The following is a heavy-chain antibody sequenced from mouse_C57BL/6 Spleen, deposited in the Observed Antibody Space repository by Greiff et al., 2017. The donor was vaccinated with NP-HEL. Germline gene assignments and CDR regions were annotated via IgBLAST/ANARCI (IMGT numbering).Heavy chain of an antibody. Sequence: QVQLQQSGAELVKPGASVKLSCKASGYTFTSYWMHWVKQRPGHGLEWIGMIHPNSGSTNYNEKFKSKATLTVDKSSSTAYMQLSSLTSEDSAVYYCAGWEDYDEEFDYWGQATTLTVSS. D-gene: IGHD2-4*01. V-gene: IGHV1-64*01. CDR2: IHPNSGST. CDR3: AGWEDYDEEFDY. CDR1: GYTFTSYW. J-gene: IGHJ2*01.